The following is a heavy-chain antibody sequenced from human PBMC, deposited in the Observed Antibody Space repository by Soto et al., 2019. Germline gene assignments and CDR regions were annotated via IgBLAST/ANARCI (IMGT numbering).Heavy chain of an antibody. CDR3: ARADSGGDYHY. J-gene: IGHJ4*02. CDR1: GFTFSSFA. CDR2: ITSNGGST. V-gene: IGHV3-64*01. D-gene: IGHD2-21*02. Sequence: VVSLRLSSASSGFTFSSFAMHWFRQAPGKGLEYVSAITSNGGSTYYANSVKGRFTISRDNSKNTLSLQMGSLRAEDMAVYYCARADSGGDYHYWGQGT.